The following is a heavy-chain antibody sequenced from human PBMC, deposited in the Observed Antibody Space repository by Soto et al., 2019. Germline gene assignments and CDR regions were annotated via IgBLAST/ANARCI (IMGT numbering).Heavy chain of an antibody. CDR3: ASPLKWSGYYIAFDY. V-gene: IGHV1-69*01. Sequence: QVQLLQSGAEVKKPGSSVKVSCKASGATFSSFAFSWVRQAPGQGLEWMGVIIPIFDTINYAQKFQGRVTITADESTRTAYRELSSLTSEDTAGYYCASPLKWSGYYIAFDYWGQGTLVIVSS. CDR2: IIPIFDTI. D-gene: IGHD3-3*01. J-gene: IGHJ4*02. CDR1: GATFSSFA.